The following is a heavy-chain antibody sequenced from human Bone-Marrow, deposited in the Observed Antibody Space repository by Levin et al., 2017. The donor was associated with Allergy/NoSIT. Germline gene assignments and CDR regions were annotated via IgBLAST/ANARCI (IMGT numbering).Heavy chain of an antibody. D-gene: IGHD6-19*01. CDR3: ARESIAVAGRVFDY. Sequence: GESLKISCAASGFTFSSYAMHWVRQAPGKGLEWVAVISYDGSNKYYADSVKGRFTISRDNSKNTLYLQMNSLRAEDTAVYYCARESIAVAGRVFDYWGQGTLVTVSS. CDR1: GFTFSSYA. V-gene: IGHV3-30-3*01. J-gene: IGHJ4*02. CDR2: ISYDGSNK.